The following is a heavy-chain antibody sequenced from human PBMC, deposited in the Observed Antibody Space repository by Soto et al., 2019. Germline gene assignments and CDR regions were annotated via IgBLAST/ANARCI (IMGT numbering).Heavy chain of an antibody. D-gene: IGHD3-22*01. Sequence: PVGSLRLSCAASGFTFSSYAMHWVRQAPGKGLEWVAVISYDGSNKYYADSVKGRFTISRDNSKNTLYLQMNSLRAEDTAVYYCARDVPDDYYDSSGRFDYWGQGTLVTVSS. V-gene: IGHV3-30-3*01. J-gene: IGHJ4*02. CDR1: GFTFSSYA. CDR2: ISYDGSNK. CDR3: ARDVPDDYYDSSGRFDY.